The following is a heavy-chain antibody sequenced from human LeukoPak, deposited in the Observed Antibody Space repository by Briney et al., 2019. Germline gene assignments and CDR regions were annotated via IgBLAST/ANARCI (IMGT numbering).Heavy chain of an antibody. J-gene: IGHJ6*02. Sequence: PGGSLRLSCAASGFTFSSIWMSWVRQAPGKGLEWVANIKHDGSETNYVDSVKGRFSISRDNAKNSLNLQMNSLRVEDTAVYYCAKNGGPHGMDVWGLGTTVTVSS. D-gene: IGHD3-16*01. CDR3: AKNGGPHGMDV. CDR1: GFTFSSIW. CDR2: IKHDGSET. V-gene: IGHV3-7*02.